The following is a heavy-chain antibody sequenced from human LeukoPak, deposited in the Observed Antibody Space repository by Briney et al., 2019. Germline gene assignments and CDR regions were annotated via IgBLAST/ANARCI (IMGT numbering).Heavy chain of an antibody. D-gene: IGHD2-15*01. Sequence: PGGSLRLSCAASGFTFDDYGMTWVRQAPGKGLEWVSGINWNGGSTGYADSVKGRFTISRDNAKNSLYLQMNSLRAEDTALYYCARAVGFYYYMDVWGKGTTVTVSS. V-gene: IGHV3-20*04. CDR2: INWNGGST. CDR3: ARAVGFYYYMDV. CDR1: GFTFDDYG. J-gene: IGHJ6*03.